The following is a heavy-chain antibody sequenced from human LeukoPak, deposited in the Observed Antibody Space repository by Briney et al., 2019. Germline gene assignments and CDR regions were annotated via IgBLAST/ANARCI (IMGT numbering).Heavy chain of an antibody. CDR1: GYRFTNFW. D-gene: IGHD4-17*01. CDR2: IYPGDSDT. Sequence: GESLQISCKGSGYRFTNFWIGWVRQIPGKGLEWVGMIYPGDSDTLYSPSFEGQVIISADKSITTAYLQLSSLKASDTAMYYCTRLDYGGKYIEHWGQGTLVTVSS. CDR3: TRLDYGGKYIEH. V-gene: IGHV5-51*01. J-gene: IGHJ4*01.